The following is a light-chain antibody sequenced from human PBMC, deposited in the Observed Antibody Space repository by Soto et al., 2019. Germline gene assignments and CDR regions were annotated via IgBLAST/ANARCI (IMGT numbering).Light chain of an antibody. CDR1: SNDVGTYNL. CDR3: CSYAGGSSYV. J-gene: IGLJ1*01. CDR2: EVT. Sequence: QSALTQPASVSGSLGQSITISCTGTSNDVGTYNLVSWFQQHPGKAPKLMIYEVTKRPSGFSNRFSGSKSGSTASLTISGLQAEDEAHYYCCSYAGGSSYVFGTGTKVTVL. V-gene: IGLV2-23*02.